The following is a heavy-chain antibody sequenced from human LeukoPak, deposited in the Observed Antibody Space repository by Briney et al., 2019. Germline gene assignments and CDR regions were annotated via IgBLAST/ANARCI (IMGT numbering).Heavy chain of an antibody. V-gene: IGHV4-34*01. D-gene: IGHD4-17*01. CDR2: INHSGST. Sequence: RSSETLSLTCAVCGGSFSGYYWSWIRQPPGKGLEWIGEINHSGSTNYNPSLKSRVTISVDTSKNQFSLKLSSVTAADTAVYYCAGKMTTVTSSWFDPWGQGTLVTVSS. CDR1: GGSFSGYY. CDR3: AGKMTTVTSSWFDP. J-gene: IGHJ5*02.